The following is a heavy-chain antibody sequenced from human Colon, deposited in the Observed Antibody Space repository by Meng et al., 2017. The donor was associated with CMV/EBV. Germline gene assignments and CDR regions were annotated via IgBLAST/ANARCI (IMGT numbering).Heavy chain of an antibody. V-gene: IGHV2-5*02. CDR3: SRRRTSVPFDY. D-gene: IGHD2-2*01. CDR2: IYWDDDK. J-gene: IGHJ4*02. Sequence: QITLTDSRPTLVKPTQTLPLTFTFSGFSLETYGVGVGWIRQPPGKAPEWVALIYWDDDKRYNPSLENRLRIATDTSKNQVVLTMTNMGPVDTATYYCSRRRTSVPFDYWGQGILVTVSS. CDR1: GFSLETYGVG.